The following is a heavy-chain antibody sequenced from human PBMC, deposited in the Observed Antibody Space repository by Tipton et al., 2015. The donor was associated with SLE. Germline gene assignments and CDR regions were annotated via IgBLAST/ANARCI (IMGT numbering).Heavy chain of an antibody. Sequence: SLRLSCAASGFTFDDYTMHWVRQAPGKGLEWVSLISWDGGSTYYADSVKGRFTISRDNSKNSLYLQMNSLRAEDMALYYCATTGDQAYWGQGTLVTVSS. CDR1: GFTFDDYT. CDR2: ISWDGGST. J-gene: IGHJ4*02. CDR3: ATTGDQAY. V-gene: IGHV3-43*01. D-gene: IGHD7-27*01.